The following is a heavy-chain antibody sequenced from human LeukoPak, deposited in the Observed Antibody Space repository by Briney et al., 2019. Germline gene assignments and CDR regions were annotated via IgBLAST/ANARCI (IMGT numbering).Heavy chain of an antibody. Sequence: SETLSLTCAVYGGSFSGYYWSWIRQPPGKGLEWIGEINHSGSTNYNPSLKSRVTISVDRSKNQFSLKLSSVTAADTAVYYCARGEGSTVTIYYFDYWGQGTLVTVSS. CDR2: INHSGST. D-gene: IGHD4-17*01. CDR3: ARGEGSTVTIYYFDY. V-gene: IGHV4-34*01. J-gene: IGHJ4*02. CDR1: GGSFSGYY.